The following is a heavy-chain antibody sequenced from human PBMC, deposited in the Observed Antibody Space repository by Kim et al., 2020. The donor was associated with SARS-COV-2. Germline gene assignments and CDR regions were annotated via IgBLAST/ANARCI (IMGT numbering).Heavy chain of an antibody. J-gene: IGHJ5*02. CDR1: GDSVSSNSAA. Sequence: SQTLSLTCVISGDSVSSNSAAWNWIRQSPSRGLEWLGRTYYRAKWYYDYPVYVKSRITINPDTSKNQFSLLLNSVTPADTAVDYCASGGCYGGRSSNWFDPWGQGTLVTVSS. CDR3: ASGGCYGGRSSNWFDP. D-gene: IGHD3-16*01. V-gene: IGHV6-1*01. CDR2: TYYRAKWYY.